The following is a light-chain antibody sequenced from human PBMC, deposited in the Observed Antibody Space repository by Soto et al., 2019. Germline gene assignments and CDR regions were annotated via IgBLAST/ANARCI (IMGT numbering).Light chain of an antibody. CDR1: SGHSSYA. V-gene: IGLV4-69*01. J-gene: IGLJ1*01. Sequence: QPVLTQSPSASASLGASVKLTCTLSSGHSSYAIAWHQQQREKGPRYLMKLNSDGSHSRGDGIPDRFSGSSSGAERYLTISILQSEDEADYYCQTWGTGIHVFGTGTKLTVL. CDR3: QTWGTGIHV. CDR2: LNSDGSH.